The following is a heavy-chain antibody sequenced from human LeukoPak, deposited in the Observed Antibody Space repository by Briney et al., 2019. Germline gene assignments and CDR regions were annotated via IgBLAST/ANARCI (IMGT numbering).Heavy chain of an antibody. V-gene: IGHV4-31*11. CDR2: IYYSGST. Sequence: PSETLSLTCAVYGGSFSGYYWSWIRQHPGKGLEWIGYIYYSGSTYYNPSLKSRVTTSVDTSKNQFSLKLSSVTAADTAVYYCACGYTFDYWGQGTLVTVSS. CDR3: ACGYTFDY. J-gene: IGHJ4*02. D-gene: IGHD5-12*01. CDR1: GGSFSGYY.